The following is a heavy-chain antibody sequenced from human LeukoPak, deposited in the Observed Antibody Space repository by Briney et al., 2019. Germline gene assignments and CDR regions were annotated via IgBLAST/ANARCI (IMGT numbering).Heavy chain of an antibody. V-gene: IGHV1-69*13. CDR1: GGTFSSYA. Sequence: GASVKVSCKASGGTFSSYAISWVRQAPGQGLEWMGGIIPIFGTANYAQKFQGRVTITADESTSTAYMELSSLRSEDTAVYYCAREPTAYCGGDCYTHGYWGQGTLVTVSS. CDR3: AREPTAYCGGDCYTHGY. D-gene: IGHD2-21*02. J-gene: IGHJ4*02. CDR2: IIPIFGTA.